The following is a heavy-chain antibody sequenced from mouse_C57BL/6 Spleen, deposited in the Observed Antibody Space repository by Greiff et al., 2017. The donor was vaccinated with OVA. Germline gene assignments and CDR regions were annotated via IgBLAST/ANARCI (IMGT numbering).Heavy chain of an antibody. CDR3: ARVNYGSSYFDY. CDR1: GFTFSDYY. Sequence: EVHLVESEGGLVQPGSSMKLSCTASGFTFSDYYMAWVRQVPEKGLEWVANINYDGSSTYYLDSLKSRFIISRDNAKNILYLQMSSLKSEDTATYYCARVNYGSSYFDYWGQGTTLTVSS. CDR2: INYDGSST. D-gene: IGHD1-1*01. J-gene: IGHJ2*01. V-gene: IGHV5-16*01.